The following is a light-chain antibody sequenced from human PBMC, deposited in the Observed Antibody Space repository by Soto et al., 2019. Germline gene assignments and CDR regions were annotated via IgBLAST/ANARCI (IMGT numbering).Light chain of an antibody. CDR3: QQYNNWPRT. Sequence: EIVMTQSPATLSVSPGERATLSCRASQSVSINLAWYQQKPGQVPRLLIYGASTRATGIPARFSGSGSGTEFTLTISGLQSEDFAVYYCQQYNNWPRTFGGGTKVEIK. CDR1: QSVSIN. V-gene: IGKV3-15*01. J-gene: IGKJ4*01. CDR2: GAS.